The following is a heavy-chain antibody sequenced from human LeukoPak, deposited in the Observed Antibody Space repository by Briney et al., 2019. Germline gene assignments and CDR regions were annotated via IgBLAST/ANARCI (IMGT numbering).Heavy chain of an antibody. J-gene: IGHJ4*02. CDR3: ARSADNYYYDSSGYYSLDY. V-gene: IGHV1-69*01. D-gene: IGHD3-22*01. CDR2: ITPIFGTA. CDR1: GGTFSSYA. Sequence: ASVKVSCKASGGTFSSYAISWVRQAPGQGLEWMGGITPIFGTANYAQKFQGRVTITADESTSTAYMELSSLRSEDTAVYYCARSADNYYYDSSGYYSLDYWGQGTLVTVSS.